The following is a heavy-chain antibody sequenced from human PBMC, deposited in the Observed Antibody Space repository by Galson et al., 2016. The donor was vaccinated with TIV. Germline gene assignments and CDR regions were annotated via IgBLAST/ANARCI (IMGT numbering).Heavy chain of an antibody. CDR2: ISGSGGSV. J-gene: IGHJ4*02. Sequence: SLRLSCAASGFTFNTYRMKWVRQAPGKGLEWMSNISGSGGSVSYADSVKGRFTISRDNSKNTPYLQMNGLRADDTAVYYCAKSGTNLIDYWGQGTLVSVFS. CDR3: AKSGTNLIDY. D-gene: IGHD1-14*01. CDR1: GFTFNTYR. V-gene: IGHV3-23*01.